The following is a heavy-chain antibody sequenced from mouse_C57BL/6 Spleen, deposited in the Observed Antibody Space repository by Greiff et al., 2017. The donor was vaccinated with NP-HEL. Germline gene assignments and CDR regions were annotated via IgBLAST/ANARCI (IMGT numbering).Heavy chain of an antibody. CDR2: ISDGGSYT. Sequence: EVQRVESGGGLVKPGGSLKLSCAASGFTFSSYAMSWVRQTQEKRLEWVATISDGGSYTYYPDNVKGRFTISRDNAKNNLYLQMSHLKSEDTAMYYCARGTMIKYYFDYWGQGTTLTVSS. CDR1: GFTFSSYA. V-gene: IGHV5-4*01. CDR3: ARGTMIKYYFDY. J-gene: IGHJ2*01. D-gene: IGHD2-4*01.